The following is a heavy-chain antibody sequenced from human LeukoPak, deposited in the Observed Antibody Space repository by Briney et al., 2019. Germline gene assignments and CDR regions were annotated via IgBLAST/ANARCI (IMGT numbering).Heavy chain of an antibody. J-gene: IGHJ5*02. V-gene: IGHV3-7*05. CDR2: IKQDGTEK. Sequence: GGSLRLSCAASGFTLSSYWMAWVRQAPGKGLEWVANIKQDGTEKYYVDSVKGRFTISRDNAENSLYLQMNSLRAEDTALYYCTINFRAANSVGPCGQGTLGTV. CDR1: GFTLSSYW. CDR3: TINFRAANSVGP. D-gene: IGHD2-15*01.